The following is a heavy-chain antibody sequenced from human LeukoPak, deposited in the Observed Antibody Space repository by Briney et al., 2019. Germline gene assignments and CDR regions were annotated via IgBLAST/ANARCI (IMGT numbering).Heavy chain of an antibody. J-gene: IGHJ4*02. Sequence: PSETLSLTCTVSGGSISSGDYYWGWIRQPPGKGLEWIGYIYYSGSTYYNPSLKSRVTISVDTSKNQFSLKLSSVTAADTAVYYCARGGVYGGNWAPFDYWGQGTLVTVSS. CDR1: GGSISSGDYY. D-gene: IGHD4-23*01. CDR3: ARGGVYGGNWAPFDY. CDR2: IYYSGST. V-gene: IGHV4-30-4*08.